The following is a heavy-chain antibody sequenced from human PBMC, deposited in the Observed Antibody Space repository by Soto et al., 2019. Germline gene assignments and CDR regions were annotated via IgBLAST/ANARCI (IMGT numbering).Heavy chain of an antibody. CDR1: GFTLSRNG. J-gene: IGHJ4*02. CDR2: LWNDGNTK. Sequence: QVQLVESGGGVVQPGRSLRLSCAASGFTLSRNGMHWVRQAPGKGLEWVAILWNDGNTKYYADSVQGRFAISRDSSKNNLYLQMNSLRVEDTAVYYCARDYGDRGYDYWGQGTLVTVSS. V-gene: IGHV3-33*01. CDR3: ARDYGDRGYDY. D-gene: IGHD3-22*01.